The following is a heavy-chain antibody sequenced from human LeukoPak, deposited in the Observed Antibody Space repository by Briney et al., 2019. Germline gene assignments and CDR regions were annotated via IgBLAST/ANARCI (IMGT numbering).Heavy chain of an antibody. CDR1: GFTFSSYW. D-gene: IGHD6-13*01. CDR3: AKGVSSWYTGVIDY. Sequence: PGGSLRLPCAASGFTFSSYWMSWVRQAPGKGLEWVANIKQDGSEKYYVDSVKGRFTISRDNAKNSLYLQMNSLRAEDTALYYCAKGVSSWYTGVIDYWGQGTLVTVSS. J-gene: IGHJ4*02. CDR2: IKQDGSEK. V-gene: IGHV3-7*03.